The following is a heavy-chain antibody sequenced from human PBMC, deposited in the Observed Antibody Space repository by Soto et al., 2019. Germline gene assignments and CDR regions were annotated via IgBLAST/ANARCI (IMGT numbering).Heavy chain of an antibody. CDR2: IYYSGST. V-gene: IGHV4-39*01. J-gene: IGHJ4*02. CDR1: GGSISSSSYY. Sequence: QLQLQESGPGLVKPSETLSLTCTVSGGSISSSSYYWGWIRQPPGKGLEWIGSIYYSGSTYYNPSPESRVTIAVDPSKNQASLELSSVTAADTAVYYCASPMGDAISFDYWGQGTLVTVSS. CDR3: ASPMGDAISFDY. D-gene: IGHD2-8*01.